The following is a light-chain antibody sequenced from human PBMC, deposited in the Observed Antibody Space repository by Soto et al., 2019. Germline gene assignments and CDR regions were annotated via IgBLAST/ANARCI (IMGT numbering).Light chain of an antibody. Sequence: DIQMTQSPSSLSASVGDRVTITCRASQSISSYLNWYQQKPGKAPKLLIYAASSLQSGVPSRFSGSGSGTDFTLTISSLQPEDFATYYCQQSYSTPPERYTFGQGTKLEIK. V-gene: IGKV1-39*01. CDR1: QSISSY. J-gene: IGKJ2*01. CDR3: QQSYSTPPERYT. CDR2: AAS.